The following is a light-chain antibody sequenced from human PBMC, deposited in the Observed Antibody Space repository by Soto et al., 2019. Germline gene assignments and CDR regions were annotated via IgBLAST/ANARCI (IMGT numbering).Light chain of an antibody. J-gene: IGKJ3*01. CDR3: QQRDTWPPFT. CDR1: QSIRNH. V-gene: IGKV3-11*01. Sequence: EIVLTQSPATLSLSPGERATISCRASQSIRNHLAWYQQKPGQAPRLLIYDASNRATDIPARFSGSGSGTDFTLTISSLEPEDFAVYYCQQRDTWPPFTFGPGTKVDIK. CDR2: DAS.